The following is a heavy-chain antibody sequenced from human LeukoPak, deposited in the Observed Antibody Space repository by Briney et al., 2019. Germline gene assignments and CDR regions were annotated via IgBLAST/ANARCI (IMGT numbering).Heavy chain of an antibody. CDR2: VGGTDGRT. CDR3: AKDGSYYFDY. J-gene: IGHJ4*02. CDR1: GFTFITYN. V-gene: IGHV3-23*01. Sequence: GGSLRLSCAASGFTFITYNMNWVRQAPGKGLEWVSAVGGTDGRTYYAALVKGRFTIYRDNSKNTLYLQMNSLRAEDTAVYYCAKDGSYYFDYWGQGTLVTVSS.